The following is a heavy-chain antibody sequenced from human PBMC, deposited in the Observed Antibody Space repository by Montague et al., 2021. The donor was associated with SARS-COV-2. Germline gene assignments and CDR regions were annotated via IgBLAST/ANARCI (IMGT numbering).Heavy chain of an antibody. D-gene: IGHD3-3*01. Sequence: SLRLSCAASGFKFDDYGMNWVRQPPGKGLEWVSGINWNGGATGYADSMEGRFTISRDNAKNSLYLQMNTLRADGTALYYCARGNGVTIFGVAAYGMDVWGQGTTVTVSS. V-gene: IGHV3-20*04. CDR3: ARGNGVTIFGVAAYGMDV. J-gene: IGHJ6*02. CDR1: GFKFDDYG. CDR2: INWNGGAT.